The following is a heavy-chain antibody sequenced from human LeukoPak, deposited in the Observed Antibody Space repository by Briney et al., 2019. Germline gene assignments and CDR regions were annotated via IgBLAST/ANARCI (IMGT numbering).Heavy chain of an antibody. V-gene: IGHV3-30*03. CDR1: GFTFSSYG. CDR3: ARDVKYYYDSSGYEY. Sequence: GGSLRLSCAASGFTFSSYGMHWVRQAPGKGLEWVAVISYDGSNKYYADSVKGRFTISRDNPKNTLYLQMNSLRDEDTAVYYCARDVKYYYDSSGYEYWGQGTLVTVSS. CDR2: ISYDGSNK. J-gene: IGHJ4*02. D-gene: IGHD3-22*01.